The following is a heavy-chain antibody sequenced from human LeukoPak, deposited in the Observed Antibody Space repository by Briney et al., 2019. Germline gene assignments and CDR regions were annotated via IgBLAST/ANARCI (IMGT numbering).Heavy chain of an antibody. D-gene: IGHD6-13*01. V-gene: IGHV3-21*01. J-gene: IGHJ4*02. Sequence: GGSLRLSCAASGFTFSSYSMNWVRQAPGKGLEWVSSISSSSSYIYYADSVKGRFTISRDNAKNSLYLQMNSLRAEDTAVYYCARDQKQLVGSDYWGQGTLVTVYS. CDR1: GFTFSSYS. CDR2: ISSSSSYI. CDR3: ARDQKQLVGSDY.